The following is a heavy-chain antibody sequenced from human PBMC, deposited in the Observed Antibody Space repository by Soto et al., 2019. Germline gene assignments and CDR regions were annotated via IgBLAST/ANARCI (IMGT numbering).Heavy chain of an antibody. Sequence: ASVKVSCKASGYTFTSYGISWVRQAPGQGLEWMGWISAYNGNTNYAQKLQGRVTMTADTSTSTAYMELRSLRSDDTAVYYCARDHGGVTYVYYYYGMDVWGQGTTVTVSS. CDR2: ISAYNGNT. CDR1: GYTFTSYG. V-gene: IGHV1-18*04. CDR3: ARDHGGVTYVYYYYGMDV. J-gene: IGHJ6*02. D-gene: IGHD2-21*02.